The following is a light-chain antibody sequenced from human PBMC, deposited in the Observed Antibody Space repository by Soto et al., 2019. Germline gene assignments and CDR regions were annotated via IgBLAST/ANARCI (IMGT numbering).Light chain of an antibody. Sequence: QPVLTQPPSASETPGQRVTISCSGSSSNIGRNTVNWYQQLPGTAPKLLIYSNNQRPSGVPDRFSGSKSGTSASLAISGLQSEDEADYYCAAWDDSLSGVVFGGGTKLTVL. CDR3: AAWDDSLSGVV. V-gene: IGLV1-44*01. CDR1: SSNIGRNT. CDR2: SNN. J-gene: IGLJ2*01.